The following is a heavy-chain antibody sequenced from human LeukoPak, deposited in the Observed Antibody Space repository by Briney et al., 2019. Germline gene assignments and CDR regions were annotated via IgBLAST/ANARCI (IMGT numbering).Heavy chain of an antibody. J-gene: IGHJ4*02. D-gene: IGHD6-13*01. Sequence: SETLSLTCAVYGGSFSGYYWSWIRQPPGKGLEWIGEINHSGSTNYNPSLKSRVTISVDTSKNQFSLKLSSVTAADTAVYYCARGRSSWHYWGQGTLVTVSS. CDR2: INHSGST. CDR1: GGSFSGYY. CDR3: ARGRSSWHY. V-gene: IGHV4-34*01.